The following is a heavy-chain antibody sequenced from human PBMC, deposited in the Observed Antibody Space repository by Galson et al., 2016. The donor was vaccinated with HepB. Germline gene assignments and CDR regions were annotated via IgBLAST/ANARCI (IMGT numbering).Heavy chain of an antibody. V-gene: IGHV4-59*01. J-gene: IGHJ4*01. CDR1: GGSISSYY. CDR2: INYSGDT. Sequence: ETLSLTCSVSGGSISSYYWHWIRQAPGKGLEWIGFINYSGDTRYNPSLKSRVTISVDTSKNQFSLRLTSVTAADTAMYFCAREYSSFDYMGHGILVTVSS. D-gene: IGHD6-19*01. CDR3: AREYSSFDY.